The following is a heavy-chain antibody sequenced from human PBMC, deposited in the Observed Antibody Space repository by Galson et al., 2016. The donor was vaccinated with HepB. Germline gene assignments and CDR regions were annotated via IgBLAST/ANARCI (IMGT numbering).Heavy chain of an antibody. V-gene: IGHV4-34*12. CDR2: IFHTGGT. CDR1: RGSFSGYY. Sequence: SETLSLTCAVYRGSFSGYYWSWIRQPPGKGLEWIGEIFHTGGTNYNPSLNSRVTISVDQSKNQFSLALSSVTAADTAVYFCVANGYYSLEYWSQGSLVSVSS. D-gene: IGHD2-8*01. CDR3: VANGYYSLEY. J-gene: IGHJ4*02.